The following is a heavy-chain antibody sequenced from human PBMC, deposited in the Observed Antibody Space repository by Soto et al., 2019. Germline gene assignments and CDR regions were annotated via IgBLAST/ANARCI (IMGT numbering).Heavy chain of an antibody. V-gene: IGHV4-59*01. J-gene: IGHJ4*02. Sequence: SETLSLTCTVSGGSISSYYWSWIRQPPGKGLEWIGYIYYSGSTNHNPSLKSRVTISVDTSKNQFSLKLSSVTAADTAVYYCARVLGYCSGGSCYASGLDYWGQGTLVTVSS. CDR2: IYYSGST. CDR1: GGSISSYY. CDR3: ARVLGYCSGGSCYASGLDY. D-gene: IGHD2-15*01.